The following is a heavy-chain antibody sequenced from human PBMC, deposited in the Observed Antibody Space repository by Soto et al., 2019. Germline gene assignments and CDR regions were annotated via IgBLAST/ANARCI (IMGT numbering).Heavy chain of an antibody. Sequence: GASVKVSCKASGYTFTAFYMNWVRQAPGQGLEWMGWVNPNTGLTKYAQKFRDRVTMTRDTSINTAYMELSGLTSDDTAVYYCTTLRLDPWGQGTLVTV. D-gene: IGHD6-25*01. CDR3: TTLRLDP. V-gene: IGHV1-2*02. CDR2: VNPNTGLT. CDR1: GYTFTAFY. J-gene: IGHJ5*02.